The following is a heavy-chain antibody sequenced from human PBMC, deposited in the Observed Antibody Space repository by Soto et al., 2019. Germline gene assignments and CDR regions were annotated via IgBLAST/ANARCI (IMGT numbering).Heavy chain of an antibody. CDR1: VFPFGDYA. J-gene: IGHJ4*02. CDR3: TRDSVRSTVIVVPASNGY. CDR2: IRSKAYGGTT. D-gene: IGHD2-2*01. Sequence: GGSMRLSCTASVFPFGDYAMSWFRQAPGKGLEWVGFIRSKAYGGTTEYAASVKGRFTISRDDSKSIAYLQMNSLKTEDTAVYYCTRDSVRSTVIVVPASNGYWGQGTLVTVSS. V-gene: IGHV3-49*03.